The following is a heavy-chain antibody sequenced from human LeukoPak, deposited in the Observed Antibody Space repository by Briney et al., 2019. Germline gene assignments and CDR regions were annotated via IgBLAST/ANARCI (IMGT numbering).Heavy chain of an antibody. V-gene: IGHV1-69*13. J-gene: IGHJ5*02. CDR2: IIPIFGTA. CDR1: GGTFSSYA. Sequence: SVKVSCKASGGTFSSYAISRVRQAPGQGLEWMGGIIPIFGTANYAQKFQGRVTITADESTSIAYMELSSLRSEDTAVYYCAYRSGSSSWNWFDLWGQGTLVTVSS. D-gene: IGHD6-13*01. CDR3: AYRSGSSSWNWFDL.